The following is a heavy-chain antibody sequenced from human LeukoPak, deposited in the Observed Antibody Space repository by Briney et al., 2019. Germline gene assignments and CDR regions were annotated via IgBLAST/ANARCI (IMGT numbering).Heavy chain of an antibody. CDR2: IYPGDSDT. J-gene: IGHJ5*02. Sequence: GESLKISCKGSGYSFTSYWIGWVRQMPGKGLEGMGIIYPGDSDTRYSPSFQGQVTISTDKSISTAYLQWSSLKASDTAMYYCARSPSYPGIAAAGWFDPWGQGTLVTVSS. D-gene: IGHD6-13*01. V-gene: IGHV5-51*01. CDR3: ARSPSYPGIAAAGWFDP. CDR1: GYSFTSYW.